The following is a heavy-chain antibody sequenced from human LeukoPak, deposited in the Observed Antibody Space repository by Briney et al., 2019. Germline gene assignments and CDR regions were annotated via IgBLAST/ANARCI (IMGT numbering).Heavy chain of an antibody. V-gene: IGHV3-30*02. CDR3: AKDAAEYYYDSSGYLNWFDP. D-gene: IGHD3-22*01. Sequence: GGSLRLSCAASGFTFRTSGMHWVRQAPGKGLEWVAFLQFDGSSEYYADSVKGRFTISRDNSKNTLYLQMNSLRAEDTAVYYCAKDAAEYYYDSSGYLNWFDPWGQGTLVTVSS. CDR2: LQFDGSSE. J-gene: IGHJ5*02. CDR1: GFTFRTSG.